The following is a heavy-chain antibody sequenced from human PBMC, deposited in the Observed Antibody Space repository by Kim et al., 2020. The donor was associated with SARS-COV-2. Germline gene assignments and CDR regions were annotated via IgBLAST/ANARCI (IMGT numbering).Heavy chain of an antibody. CDR1: GGSISSGGYY. CDR3: ARVTTIFGVVVSGFDY. Sequence: SETLSLTCTVSGGSISSGGYYWSSIRQHPGKGLEWIGYIYYSGSTYYNPSLKSRVTISVDTSKNQFSLKLSSVTAADTAVYYCARVTTIFGVVVSGFDYWGQGTLVTVSS. CDR2: IYYSGST. D-gene: IGHD3-3*01. J-gene: IGHJ4*02. V-gene: IGHV4-31*03.